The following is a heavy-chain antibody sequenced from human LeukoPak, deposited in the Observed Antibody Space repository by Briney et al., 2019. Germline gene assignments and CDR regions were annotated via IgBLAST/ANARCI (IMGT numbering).Heavy chain of an antibody. D-gene: IGHD5-24*01. CDR2: ISGSSSAI. CDR3: VRDRTLGVRDGFILA. V-gene: IGHV3-48*01. Sequence: GGSLRLSCVASGLTFNSHSMGWVRQAPGKGLEWLSYISGSSSAIFYADSVQGRFTISRDNAKNSLSLQMSSLRVEDTAVYYCVRDRTLGVRDGFILAWGQGTLVTVSS. J-gene: IGHJ5*02. CDR1: GLTFNSHS.